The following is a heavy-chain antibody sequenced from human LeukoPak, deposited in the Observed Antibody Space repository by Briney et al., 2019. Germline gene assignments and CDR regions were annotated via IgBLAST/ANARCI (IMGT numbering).Heavy chain of an antibody. D-gene: IGHD3-10*01. J-gene: IGHJ4*02. CDR3: AKDMVRGVITVFDY. V-gene: IGHV3-30*02. Sequence: GGSLRLSCAASGFTFSSYGMHWVRQAPGKGLEGVAFIRYDGSNKYYADSVKGRFTISRDNSKNTLYLQMNSLRAEDTAVYYCAKDMVRGVITVFDYWGQGTLVTVSS. CDR1: GFTFSSYG. CDR2: IRYDGSNK.